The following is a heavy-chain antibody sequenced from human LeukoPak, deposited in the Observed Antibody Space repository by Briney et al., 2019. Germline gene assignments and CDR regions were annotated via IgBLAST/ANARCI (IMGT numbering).Heavy chain of an antibody. CDR2: IYYSGST. CDR3: ARVDRSYGSGSPAWFDP. CDR1: GGSISSYY. D-gene: IGHD3-10*01. J-gene: IGHJ5*02. V-gene: IGHV4-59*05. Sequence: PSETLSLTCTVSGGSISSYYWSWIRQPPGKGLEWIGSIYYSGSTYYNPSLKSRVTISVDTSKNQFSLKLSSVTAADTAVYYCARVDRSYGSGSPAWFDPWGQGTLVTVSS.